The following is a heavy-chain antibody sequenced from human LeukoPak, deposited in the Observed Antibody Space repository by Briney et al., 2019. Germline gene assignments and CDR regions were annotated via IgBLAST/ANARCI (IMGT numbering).Heavy chain of an antibody. D-gene: IGHD2-21*02. CDR2: IYYSGST. CDR1: GGSISSRGYY. J-gene: IGHJ4*02. CDR3: ARRKGDGSSADY. V-gene: IGHV4-39*01. Sequence: SETLSLTCTVSGGSISSRGYYWVWIRQPPGKGLEWIGNIYYSGSTYYNPTLKSRVTTSLDTSKNQFSLKLSSVTAADTAVYFCARRKGDGSSADYWGQGTLVTVSS.